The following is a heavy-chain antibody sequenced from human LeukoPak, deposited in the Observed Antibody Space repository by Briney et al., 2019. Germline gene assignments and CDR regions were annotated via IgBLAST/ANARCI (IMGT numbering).Heavy chain of an antibody. CDR1: GGTFSSYA. Sequence: SVKVSCKASGGTFSSYAISWVRQAPGQGLEWMGGIIPIFGTANYEQKFQGRVTITADESTSTAYMELSSLRSEDTAVYYCAHLPNGHDDYGDYRLAYYFDYWGQGTLVTVSS. CDR2: IIPIFGTA. J-gene: IGHJ4*02. V-gene: IGHV1-69*13. D-gene: IGHD4-17*01. CDR3: AHLPNGHDDYGDYRLAYYFDY.